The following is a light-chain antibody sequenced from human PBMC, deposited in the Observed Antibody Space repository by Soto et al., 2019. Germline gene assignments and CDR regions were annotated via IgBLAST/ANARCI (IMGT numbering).Light chain of an antibody. CDR2: AAF. J-gene: IGKJ1*01. CDR3: LQYFSYPWT. Sequence: DIQMTQSPSAMSASVGDRVTITCRASQDISNYLAWFQQKPGKVPKRLVYAAFVLQSGVPSRFSGSGSGTGFTLTISSLQPEDFATYYCLQYFSYPWTFGQGTKVEI. CDR1: QDISNY. V-gene: IGKV1-17*03.